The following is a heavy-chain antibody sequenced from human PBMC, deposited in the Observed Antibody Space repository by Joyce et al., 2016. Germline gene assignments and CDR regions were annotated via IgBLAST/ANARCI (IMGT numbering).Heavy chain of an antibody. CDR3: ASARGWEQLN. Sequence: EVQLVESGGGLVQPGGSLRLSCAGPGFTFSSHWMSWVRQVPGKGLEGVANKKQDGSEKYYVDSVKGRFTISRDNAKNSLYLQMDSLRVEDTAVYYCASARGWEQLNWGQGTLVTVSS. V-gene: IGHV3-7*01. D-gene: IGHD2-15*01. CDR1: GFTFSSHW. J-gene: IGHJ4*02. CDR2: KKQDGSEK.